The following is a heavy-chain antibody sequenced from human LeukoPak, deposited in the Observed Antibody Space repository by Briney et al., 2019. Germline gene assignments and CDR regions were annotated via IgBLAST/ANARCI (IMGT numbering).Heavy chain of an antibody. Sequence: SETLSLTCAVYGGSFSGYYWSWIRQPPGKGLECIAEINHSGSTNYNPSLKSRVTISVDTSKNQFSLKLSSVTAADTAVYYCAGRDVVAKKYYFDYWGQGTLVTVSS. J-gene: IGHJ4*02. D-gene: IGHD2-15*01. CDR3: AGRDVVAKKYYFDY. CDR2: INHSGST. V-gene: IGHV4-34*01. CDR1: GGSFSGYY.